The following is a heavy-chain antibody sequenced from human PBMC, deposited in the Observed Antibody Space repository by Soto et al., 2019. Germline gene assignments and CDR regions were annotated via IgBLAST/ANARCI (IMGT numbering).Heavy chain of an antibody. V-gene: IGHV3-74*01. J-gene: IGHJ6*02. D-gene: IGHD1-26*01. CDR3: ARDSYSVTSGIYYGMDV. CDR1: GFTFSSYW. Sequence: GGSLRLSCAASGFTFSSYWMHWVRHAPGKGLVWVSRINTDGSGTSYADSVKGRFTISRDNVKNMMYLQMNSLRAEDTAVYYCARDSYSVTSGIYYGMDVWGQGITVTVS. CDR2: INTDGSGT.